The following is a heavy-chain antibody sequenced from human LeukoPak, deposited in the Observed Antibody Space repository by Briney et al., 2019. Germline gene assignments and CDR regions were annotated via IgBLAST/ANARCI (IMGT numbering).Heavy chain of an antibody. D-gene: IGHD5-18*01. J-gene: IGHJ6*02. CDR1: GFTFSSYW. V-gene: IGHV3-23*01. CDR3: AKDRNVQLWTYYYYGMDV. CDR2: ISGSGGST. Sequence: PGGSLRLSCAASGFTFSSYWMTWVRQAPGKGLEWVSAISGSGGSTYYADSVKGRFTISRDNSKNTLYLQMNSLRAEDTAVYYCAKDRNVQLWTYYYYGMDVWGQGTTVTVSS.